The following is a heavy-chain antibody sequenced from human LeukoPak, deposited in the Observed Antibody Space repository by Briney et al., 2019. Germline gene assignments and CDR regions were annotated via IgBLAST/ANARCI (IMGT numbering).Heavy chain of an antibody. CDR1: GYTFTSYG. J-gene: IGHJ4*02. CDR2: ISAYNGNT. V-gene: IGHV1-18*04. Sequence: ASVKVSCKASGYTFTSYGISWVRQAPGQGLEWMGWISAYNGNTNYAQKLQGRVTMTTDTSTSTAYMELRSLRSDDTAVYYCAIDLSHYDISTGYDYWGQGTLVTVSS. D-gene: IGHD3-9*01. CDR3: AIDLSHYDISTGYDY.